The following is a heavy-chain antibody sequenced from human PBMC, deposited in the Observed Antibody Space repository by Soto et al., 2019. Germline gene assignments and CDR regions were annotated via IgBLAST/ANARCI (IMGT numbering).Heavy chain of an antibody. CDR1: GLTFSSYG. CDR3: AKYNYAVEKVPLDY. Sequence: VQLVESGGGVVQPGRSLRLSCAASGLTFSSYGMHWVRQAPGEGLEWVALISYDGTVKAYADSVRGRFAISRDNSKNTFYLQMNSLRAEDTATYYCAKYNYAVEKVPLDYWGQGILVTVSS. V-gene: IGHV3-30*18. J-gene: IGHJ4*02. D-gene: IGHD3-16*01. CDR2: ISYDGTVK.